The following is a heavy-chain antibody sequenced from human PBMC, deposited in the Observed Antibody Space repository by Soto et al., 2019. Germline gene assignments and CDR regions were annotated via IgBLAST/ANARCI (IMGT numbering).Heavy chain of an antibody. Sequence: SETLSLTCTVSGGSISNYYWSWIRQPAGKGLEYIGHIYTSGSTNYNPSLKSRVTMSVDASKNQFSLKLTYVTDGVTAVYYFARELGDYCDPPGYIDYWGRGSLGAVCS. J-gene: IGHJ4*02. D-gene: IGHD3-22*01. V-gene: IGHV4-4*07. CDR3: ARELGDYCDPPGYIDY. CDR1: GGSISNYY. CDR2: IYTSGST.